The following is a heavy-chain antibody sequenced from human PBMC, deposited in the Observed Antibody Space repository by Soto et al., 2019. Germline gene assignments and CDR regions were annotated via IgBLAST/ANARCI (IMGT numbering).Heavy chain of an antibody. D-gene: IGHD1-26*01. J-gene: IGHJ4*02. V-gene: IGHV1-69*06. CDR1: GSTFNNFA. Sequence: QVVLLQSGAEVKEPGSSVRVSCQVSGSTFNNFAFSWVRQAPGHGPEWMGGLVVDSNTAEYSQRLQDRVTITADTSTDTLYMELGSLTFEDTAVYYCARAIKRWEVNYYFDFWGQGTLVTVSS. CDR3: ARAIKRWEVNYYFDF. CDR2: LVVDSNTA.